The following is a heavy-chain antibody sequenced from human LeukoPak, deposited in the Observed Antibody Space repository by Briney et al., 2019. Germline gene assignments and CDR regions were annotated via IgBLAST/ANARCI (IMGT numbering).Heavy chain of an antibody. D-gene: IGHD4-17*01. CDR3: ARDHGYGDYVHPDY. J-gene: IGHJ4*02. CDR1: GGSISSSN. V-gene: IGHV3-21*01. Sequence: ETLSLTCAVSGGSISSSNWWSWVRQPPGKGLEWVSSISSSSTYIYHADSVKGRFTISRDNAKNSLYLQMNSLRAEDTAVYYCARDHGYGDYVHPDYWGQGTLVTVSS. CDR2: ISSSSTYI.